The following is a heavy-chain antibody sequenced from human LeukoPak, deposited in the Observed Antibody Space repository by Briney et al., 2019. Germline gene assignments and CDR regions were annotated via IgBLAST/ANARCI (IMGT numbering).Heavy chain of an antibody. CDR2: IYYSGST. CDR3: ARAFRYCSSTSCSNWFDP. CDR1: GGSFSGYY. D-gene: IGHD2-2*01. V-gene: IGHV4-59*13. Sequence: PSETLSLTCAVYGGSFSGYYWSWIRQPPGKGLEWIGYIYYSGSTNYNPSLKSRVTISVDTSKNQFSLKLSSVTAADTAVYYCARAFRYCSSTSCSNWFDPWGQGTLVTVSS. J-gene: IGHJ5*02.